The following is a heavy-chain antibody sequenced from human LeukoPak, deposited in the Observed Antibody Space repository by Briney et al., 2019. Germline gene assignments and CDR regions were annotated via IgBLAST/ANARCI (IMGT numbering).Heavy chain of an antibody. V-gene: IGHV4-34*12. Sequence: SETLSLTCAVHGVSFSAYSWSWIRQSPGRGLEWIGEIIPGGGVIYNPSLKRRATISGDTSENQFSLSLTSVTAADTAVYYCARIRCGHTDVVCYNYWGLGTLVTVSS. CDR1: GVSFSAYS. CDR3: ARIRCGHTDVVCYNY. CDR2: IIPGGGV. D-gene: IGHD2-21*01. J-gene: IGHJ4*02.